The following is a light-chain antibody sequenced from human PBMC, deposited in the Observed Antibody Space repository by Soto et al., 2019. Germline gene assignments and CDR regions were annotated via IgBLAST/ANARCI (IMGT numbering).Light chain of an antibody. V-gene: IGLV2-14*01. CDR2: DVS. CDR1: SSDVGGYNY. Sequence: QSVLTQPASVSGSPGQSITISCTGTSSDVGGYNYVSWYQQHPGKAPKLIIYDVSVRPSGVSNRFSGSKSGNTASLTISGLQAEDEADYYCSSYAGSSTLYVFGIGTKLTVL. J-gene: IGLJ1*01. CDR3: SSYAGSSTLYV.